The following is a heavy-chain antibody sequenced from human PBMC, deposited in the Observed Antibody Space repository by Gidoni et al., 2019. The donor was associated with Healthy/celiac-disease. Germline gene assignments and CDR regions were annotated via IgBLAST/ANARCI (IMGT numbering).Heavy chain of an antibody. CDR1: GGSISSGGYY. V-gene: IGHV4-31*03. D-gene: IGHD3-10*01. Sequence: PGLVKPSQTLSLTCTVSGGSISSGGYYWSWIRQHPGKGLEWIGYIYYSGSTYYNPSLKSRVTISVDTSKNQFSLKLSSVTAADTAVYYCARSPEGGYYYYGMDVWGQGTTVTVSS. CDR2: IYYSGST. CDR3: ARSPEGGYYYYGMDV. J-gene: IGHJ6*02.